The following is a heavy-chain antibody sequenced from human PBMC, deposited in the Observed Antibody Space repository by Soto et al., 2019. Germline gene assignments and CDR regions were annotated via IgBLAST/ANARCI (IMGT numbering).Heavy chain of an antibody. J-gene: IGHJ6*02. CDR2: ISSSGGT. CDR3: ARELGKSGRDV. D-gene: IGHD7-27*01. CDR1: GASVSSGSHY. Sequence: QVQLQESGPGLVKPSETLSLTCTVSGASVSSGSHYWTWIRQPPGKGLEWIGYISSSGGTNYSPSLKSRDTISLDTSKNQFSLMLSSVTAADTAVYYFARELGKSGRDVWGQGTTVTVSS. V-gene: IGHV4-61*01.